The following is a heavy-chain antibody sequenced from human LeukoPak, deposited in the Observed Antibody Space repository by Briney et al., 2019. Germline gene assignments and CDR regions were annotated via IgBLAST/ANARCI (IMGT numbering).Heavy chain of an antibody. V-gene: IGHV4-59*01. Sequence: SETLSLTCTVSGGSISSYYWSWIRQPPGKGLEWVGYIYYSGSTNYNPSLKSRVTISVNTSKNQFSLKLSSVTAADTAVYYCARCPQLAISGAWYNWFDPWGQGTLVTVSS. CDR2: IYYSGST. CDR3: ARCPQLAISGAWYNWFDP. J-gene: IGHJ5*02. D-gene: IGHD6-13*01. CDR1: GGSISSYY.